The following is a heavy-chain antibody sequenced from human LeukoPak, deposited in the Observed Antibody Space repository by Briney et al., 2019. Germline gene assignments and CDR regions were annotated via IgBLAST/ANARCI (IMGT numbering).Heavy chain of an antibody. CDR2: IWYDGSNK. CDR1: GFTFSSYG. V-gene: IGHV3-33*06. CDR3: ANYYDSSGYYLPQYYYYYGMDV. D-gene: IGHD3-22*01. J-gene: IGHJ6*02. Sequence: GGSLRLSCAASGFTFSSYGMHWVRQAPGKGLEWVAVIWYDGSNKYYADSVKGRFTISRDNSKNTLYLQMNSLRAEDTAVYYCANYYDSSGYYLPQYYYYYGMDVWGQGTTVTVSS.